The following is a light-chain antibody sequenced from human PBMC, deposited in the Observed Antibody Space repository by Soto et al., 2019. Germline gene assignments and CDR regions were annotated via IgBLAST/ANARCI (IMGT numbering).Light chain of an antibody. CDR1: QGISNY. J-gene: IGKJ1*01. Sequence: DIQMTQSPSSLSASVGDRVIITCRASQGISNYLAWYQQKPGKVPKLLIYAASTLQSGVPSRFSGSGSGTDFTLTISSLQAEDVASYYCQNYNNALWTFGQGTKVEIK. V-gene: IGKV1-27*01. CDR3: QNYNNALWT. CDR2: AAS.